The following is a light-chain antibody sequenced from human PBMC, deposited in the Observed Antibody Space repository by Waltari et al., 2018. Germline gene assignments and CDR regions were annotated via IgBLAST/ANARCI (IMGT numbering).Light chain of an antibody. CDR1: TSAVGGHTL. Sequence: HSPWPQPAPVLGSPGQSTTIPCPGTTSAVGGHTLVSCYQQHPGQAPNLLIYDVTKGPSGFSDRFSGSKSGNTASLTISGLQAEDEADYYCNSFTSSTTWVFGGGTRVTVL. V-gene: IGLV2-14*03. CDR2: DVT. CDR3: NSFTSSTTWV. J-gene: IGLJ3*02.